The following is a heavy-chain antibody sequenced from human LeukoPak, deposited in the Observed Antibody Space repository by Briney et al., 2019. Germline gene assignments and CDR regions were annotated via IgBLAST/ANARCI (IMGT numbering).Heavy chain of an antibody. D-gene: IGHD2-2*01. J-gene: IGHJ3*02. Sequence: ASVKVSCKASGYTFTGYYMHWVRQAPGQGLEWMGWINPNSGGTNYAQKFQGRVTMTRDTSVSTAYMELSRLTSDDTAVYYCARWFVVPAAREGYAFDIWGRGTMVTVSA. CDR3: ARWFVVPAAREGYAFDI. V-gene: IGHV1-2*02. CDR1: GYTFTGYY. CDR2: INPNSGGT.